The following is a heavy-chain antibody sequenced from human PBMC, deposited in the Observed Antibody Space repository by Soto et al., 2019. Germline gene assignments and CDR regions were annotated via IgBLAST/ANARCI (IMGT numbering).Heavy chain of an antibody. D-gene: IGHD2-2*01. V-gene: IGHV4-59*01. CDR3: AREVRDIVLVPAATRSWFDP. CDR1: GGSISSYY. J-gene: IGHJ5*02. CDR2: IYYSGST. Sequence: SLTCTVSGGSISSYYWSWIRQPPGKGLEWIGYIYYSGSTNYNPSLKSRVTISVDTSKNQFSLKLSSVTAADTAVYYCAREVRDIVLVPAATRSWFDPWGQGTLVTVSS.